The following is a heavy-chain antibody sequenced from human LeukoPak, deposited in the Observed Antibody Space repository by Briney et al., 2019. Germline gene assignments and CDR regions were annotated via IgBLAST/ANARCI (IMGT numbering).Heavy chain of an antibody. CDR1: GFTFTTYA. J-gene: IGHJ4*02. D-gene: IGHD3-16*01. CDR2: IRGSGSHT. CDR3: ARGLADQDSLDY. V-gene: IGHV3-23*01. Sequence: QTGGSLRLSCSASGFTFTTYAMTWVRQAPGKGLEWLSVIRGSGSHTYYADSVGGRFTISRDNSKNTLYLQMNSLRAEDTAVYYCARGLADQDSLDYWGQGTLVTVSS.